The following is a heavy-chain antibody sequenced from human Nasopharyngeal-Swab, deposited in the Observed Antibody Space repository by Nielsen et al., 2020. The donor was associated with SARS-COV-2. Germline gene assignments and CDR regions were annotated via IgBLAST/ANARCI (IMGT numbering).Heavy chain of an antibody. V-gene: IGHV3-33*01. CDR3: ARDGGADYDSNGYSGAYFDY. CDR2: IWYDGSNK. Sequence: GESLKISCAASGFTFSSYGMHWVRQAPGKGLEWVAVIWYDGSNKYYADSVKGRFTISRDNSKNTLYLQMNSLRAEEAAVYYCARDGGADYDSNGYSGAYFDYWGQGTLVTVSS. D-gene: IGHD3-22*01. J-gene: IGHJ4*02. CDR1: GFTFSSYG.